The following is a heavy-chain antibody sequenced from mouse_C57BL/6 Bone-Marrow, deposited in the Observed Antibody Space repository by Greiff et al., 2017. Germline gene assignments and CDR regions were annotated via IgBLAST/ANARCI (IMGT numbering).Heavy chain of an antibody. CDR3: SRDTPFYYMDY. Sequence: EVKLVESGPGLVKPSQSLSLTCSVTGYSITSGYYWNWIRQFPGNKLEWMGYISYDGSNNYNPSLKNRISITRDTSKNQFFLKLNSVTTEDTATDCCSRDTPFYYMDYWGQGTSLTVSS. CDR1: GYSITSGYY. CDR2: ISYDGSN. J-gene: IGHJ2*02. V-gene: IGHV3-6*01.